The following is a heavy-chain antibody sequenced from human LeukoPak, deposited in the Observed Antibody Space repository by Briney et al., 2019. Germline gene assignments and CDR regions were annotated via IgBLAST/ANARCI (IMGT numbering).Heavy chain of an antibody. V-gene: IGHV3-23*01. CDR3: AKAFGTNGYFQLPIDF. J-gene: IGHJ4*02. CDR1: GFTFSNNA. CDR2: ITGTIATGDPP. D-gene: IGHD2-8*01. Sequence: GGSLRLSCAASGFTFSNNAMSWVRQAPGKGLECVSAITGTIATGDPPYYADAVKGRFTISRDNSRNTLYLQLNDLRAEDTAIYYCAKAFGTNGYFQLPIDFWGQGTLVTVSS.